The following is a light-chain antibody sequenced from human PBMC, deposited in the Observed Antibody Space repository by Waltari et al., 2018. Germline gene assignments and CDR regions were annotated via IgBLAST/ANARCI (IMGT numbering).Light chain of an antibody. Sequence: QSALTQPASVSWSPGQSITIPCTATSSDVGGFNYVSWYQQQPGKAPKLMIYEVSNRPSGVSSRFSGSKSGNTASLTISGLQAEDESDYYCSSFTSSSVYVFGTGTKVTVL. J-gene: IGLJ1*01. CDR2: EVS. V-gene: IGLV2-14*01. CDR3: SSFTSSSVYV. CDR1: SSDVGGFNY.